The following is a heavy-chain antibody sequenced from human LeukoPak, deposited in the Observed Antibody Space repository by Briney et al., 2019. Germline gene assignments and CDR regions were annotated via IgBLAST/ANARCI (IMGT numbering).Heavy chain of an antibody. Sequence: GGSLRLSCAASGSTFSTYGMNWVRQAPGQGLEWVSYISNSGGTVYYADSVKGRFTMSRDNAKNSLYLQMNSLGAEDTAFYYCAKDSGYDFFDYWGQGTLVTVSS. J-gene: IGHJ4*02. CDR1: GSTFSTYG. D-gene: IGHD5-12*01. CDR3: AKDSGYDFFDY. V-gene: IGHV3-48*01. CDR2: ISNSGGTV.